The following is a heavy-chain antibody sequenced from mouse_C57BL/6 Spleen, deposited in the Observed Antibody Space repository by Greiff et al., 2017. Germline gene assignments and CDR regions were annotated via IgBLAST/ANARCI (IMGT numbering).Heavy chain of an antibody. J-gene: IGHJ2*01. Sequence: VQLQQSGPELVKPGASVKISCKASGYTFTDYYMNWVKQSHGKSLEWIGDINPNNGGTSYNQKFKGKATLTVDKSSSTAYMELRSLTSEDSAVYYCARRLITTVVYFDYWGQGTTLTVSS. D-gene: IGHD1-1*01. CDR2: INPNNGGT. CDR1: GYTFTDYY. CDR3: ARRLITTVVYFDY. V-gene: IGHV1-26*01.